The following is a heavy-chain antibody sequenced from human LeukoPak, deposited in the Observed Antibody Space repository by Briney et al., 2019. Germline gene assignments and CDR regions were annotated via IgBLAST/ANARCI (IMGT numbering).Heavy chain of an antibody. V-gene: IGHV1-2*02. CDR3: ARDYDTGAFDI. CDR2: INPNSGGT. D-gene: IGHD3-9*01. CDR1: GYTFTGYY. Sequence: EASVKVSCKASGYTFTGYYMHWVRQAPGQGLEWMGWINPNSGGTNYAQKFQGRVTMTRGTSISTAYMELSRRRSDDTAVYYCARDYDTGAFDIWGQGTMVTVSS. J-gene: IGHJ3*02.